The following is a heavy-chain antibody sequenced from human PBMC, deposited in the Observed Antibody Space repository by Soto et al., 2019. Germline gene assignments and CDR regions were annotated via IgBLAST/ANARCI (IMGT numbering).Heavy chain of an antibody. CDR1: GGSISSSSYY. J-gene: IGHJ5*02. Sequence: PSETLSLTCTVSGGSISSSSYYWGWIRQPPGKGLEWIGSIYYSGSTYYNPSLKSRVTISVDTSKNQFSLKLSSVTAADTAVYYCARLGFDNWFDPWGQGTLVP. V-gene: IGHV4-39*01. D-gene: IGHD3-10*01. CDR3: ARLGFDNWFDP. CDR2: IYYSGST.